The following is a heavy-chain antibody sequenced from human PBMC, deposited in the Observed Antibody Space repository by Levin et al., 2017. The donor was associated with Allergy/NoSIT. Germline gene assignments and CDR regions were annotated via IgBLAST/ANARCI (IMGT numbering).Heavy chain of an antibody. D-gene: IGHD1-26*01. CDR3: ANSQLIVIVPGAIGGGGMGV. J-gene: IGHJ6*02. CDR2: VSFDGVND. CDR1: GFTFSNNG. Sequence: GGSLRLSCEASGFTFSNNGMHWVRQAPGKGLEWVASVSFDGVNDFYADSVKGRFTISRDNSKTALYLQMISLRPEDPAVYYCANSQLIVIVPGAIGGGGMGVWGQGTTVTVSS. V-gene: IGHV3-30-3*01.